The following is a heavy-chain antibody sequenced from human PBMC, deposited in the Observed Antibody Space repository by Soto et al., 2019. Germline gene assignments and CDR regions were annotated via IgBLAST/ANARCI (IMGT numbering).Heavy chain of an antibody. CDR2: VSTNGAT. J-gene: IGHJ6*02. Sequence: SETLSLTCTVSDDFISSYYWNWIRQPARKGLEWIGRVSTNGATNYNPSLESRVTMSVDTSKNQFSLELTSVTAADTAVYFCARADYEILTGSYAMDVWGQGTTVTVSS. CDR3: ARADYEILTGSYAMDV. CDR1: DDFISSYY. D-gene: IGHD3-9*01. V-gene: IGHV4-4*07.